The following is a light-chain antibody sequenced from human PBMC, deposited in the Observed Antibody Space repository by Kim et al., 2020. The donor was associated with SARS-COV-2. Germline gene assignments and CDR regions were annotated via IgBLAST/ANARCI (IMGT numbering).Light chain of an antibody. CDR2: GAS. CDR1: QSSSSAL. Sequence: PGETATLSGRASQSSSSALLAWYQQRPVQAPRLLMSGASIRATGIPDRFSGSGSGTDFTLTISRLETDDFAVYYCQQYGTTPLTFGGGTKVDIK. V-gene: IGKV3-20*01. J-gene: IGKJ4*01. CDR3: QQYGTTPLT.